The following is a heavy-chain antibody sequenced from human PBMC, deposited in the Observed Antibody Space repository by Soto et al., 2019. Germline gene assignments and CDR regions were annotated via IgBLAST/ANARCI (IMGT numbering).Heavy chain of an antibody. CDR1: GGSISSSSYY. V-gene: IGHV4-39*01. Sequence: SETLSLTCTVSGGSISSSSYYWGWIRQPPGKGLEWIGSIYYSGSTYYNPSLKSRVTISVDTSKNQFSLKLSSVTAADTAVYYCARQPDCSSTSCYTGVNWFDPWGQGTLVTVS. D-gene: IGHD2-2*02. J-gene: IGHJ5*02. CDR2: IYYSGST. CDR3: ARQPDCSSTSCYTGVNWFDP.